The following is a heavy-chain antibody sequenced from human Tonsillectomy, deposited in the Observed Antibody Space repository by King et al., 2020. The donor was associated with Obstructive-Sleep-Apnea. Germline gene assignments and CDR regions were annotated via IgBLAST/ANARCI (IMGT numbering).Heavy chain of an antibody. V-gene: IGHV3-74*01. CDR3: ARVAPQNGDYVEFDY. J-gene: IGHJ4*02. D-gene: IGHD4-17*01. Sequence: VQLVESGGGLVQPGGSLRLSCAASGFTFSSYWMHWVRQAPGKGLVLVSRIVSDGSSPIYADSVKGRFTISRENAKNTVYLQMNSLRAEDTAVYYCARVAPQNGDYVEFDYWGQGTLVTVSS. CDR2: IVSDGSSP. CDR1: GFTFSSYW.